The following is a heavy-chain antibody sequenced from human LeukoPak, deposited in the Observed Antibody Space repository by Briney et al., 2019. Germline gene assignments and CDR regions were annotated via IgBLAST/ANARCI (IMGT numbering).Heavy chain of an antibody. Sequence: SETLSLTCTVSGGSISSSSYYWGWIRQPPGKGLEWIGSIYYSGSTYYNPSLKSRVTISVDTSKNQFSLKLSSVTAADTAVYYCARAHAIAAAGTWSFDYWGQGTLVTVSS. CDR3: ARAHAIAAAGTWSFDY. D-gene: IGHD6-13*01. CDR2: IYYSGST. V-gene: IGHV4-39*07. CDR1: GGSISSSSYY. J-gene: IGHJ4*02.